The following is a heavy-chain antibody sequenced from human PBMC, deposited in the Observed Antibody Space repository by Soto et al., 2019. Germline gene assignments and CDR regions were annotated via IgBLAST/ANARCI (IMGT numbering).Heavy chain of an antibody. Sequence: GGSLRLSCTASGFTFGDYAMSWFRQAPGKGLEWVGFIRSKAYGGTTEYAASVKGRFTISRDDSKSIAYLQMNSLKTEDTAVYYCTRFLGSLRRYFQHWGQGTLVTVSS. D-gene: IGHD3-16*01. CDR1: GFTFGDYA. V-gene: IGHV3-49*03. J-gene: IGHJ1*01. CDR2: IRSKAYGGTT. CDR3: TRFLGSLRRYFQH.